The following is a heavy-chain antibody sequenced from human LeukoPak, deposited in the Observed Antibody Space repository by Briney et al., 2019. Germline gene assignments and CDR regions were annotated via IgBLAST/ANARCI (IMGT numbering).Heavy chain of an antibody. CDR3: AREYYYDSSGYKPGDY. D-gene: IGHD3-22*01. V-gene: IGHV1-18*01. J-gene: IGHJ4*02. CDR1: GYTFTSYG. CDR2: ISAYNGNT. Sequence: SVTVSCKASGYTFTSYGISWVRQAPGQGLEWMGWISAYNGNTNYAQKLQGRVTMTTDTSTSTAYMELRSLRSDDTAVYYCAREYYYDSSGYKPGDYWGQGTLVTVSS.